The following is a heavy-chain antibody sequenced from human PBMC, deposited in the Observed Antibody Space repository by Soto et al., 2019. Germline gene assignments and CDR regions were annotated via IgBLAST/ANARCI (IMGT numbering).Heavy chain of an antibody. Sequence: QLQLQESGPGLVKPSETLSLTCTVSGGSISSSSYYWGWIRQPPGKGLEWIGSIYYSGSTYYNPSLKSRVTISVDTSKHQFSLKVSCVTAADTAVYYCARFHYSSSWYFWGQGTLVTVSS. CDR3: ARFHYSSSWYF. CDR2: IYYSGST. J-gene: IGHJ4*02. D-gene: IGHD6-13*01. V-gene: IGHV4-39*01. CDR1: GGSISSSSYY.